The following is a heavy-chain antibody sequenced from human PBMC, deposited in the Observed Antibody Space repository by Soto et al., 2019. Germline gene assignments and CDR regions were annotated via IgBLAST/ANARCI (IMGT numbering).Heavy chain of an antibody. D-gene: IGHD4-17*01. CDR1: GFSLSTSGMC. Sequence: SGPTLVNPTQTLTLTCTVSGFSLSTSGMCVSWIRQPPGKALEWLALIDWDDDKYYSTSLKTRLTISKDTSKNQVVLTMTNMDPVDTATYYCARIFRKGYGDYSGFDYWGQGTLVTVSS. J-gene: IGHJ4*02. V-gene: IGHV2-70*01. CDR2: IDWDDDK. CDR3: ARIFRKGYGDYSGFDY.